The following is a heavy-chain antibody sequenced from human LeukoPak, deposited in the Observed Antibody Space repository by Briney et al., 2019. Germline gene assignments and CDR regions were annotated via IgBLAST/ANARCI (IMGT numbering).Heavy chain of an antibody. Sequence: PGGSLRLSCAASGFTFSSYGMHWVRQAPGKGLEWVAAISYDGSNKYYADSVKGRFTISRDNSKNTLYLQMNSLRAEDTAVYYCAKVGDGYNYYFDYWGQGTLVTVSS. CDR2: ISYDGSNK. J-gene: IGHJ4*02. D-gene: IGHD5-24*01. CDR3: AKVGDGYNYYFDY. CDR1: GFTFSSYG. V-gene: IGHV3-30*18.